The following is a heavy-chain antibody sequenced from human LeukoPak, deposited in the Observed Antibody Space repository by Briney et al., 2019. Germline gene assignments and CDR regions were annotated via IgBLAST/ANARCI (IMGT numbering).Heavy chain of an antibody. V-gene: IGHV3-30*18. D-gene: IGHD3-22*01. J-gene: IGHJ4*02. CDR1: GFTFSSYG. CDR3: AKVGYDSSGSYYFDY. CDR2: ISYDGSNK. Sequence: PGGSLRLSCAASGFTFSSYGMHWVRQAPGKGLEWVAVISYDGSNKYYADSVKGRFTISRDNSKNTLYLQMNSLGAEDTAVYYCAKVGYDSSGSYYFDYWGQGTLVTVSS.